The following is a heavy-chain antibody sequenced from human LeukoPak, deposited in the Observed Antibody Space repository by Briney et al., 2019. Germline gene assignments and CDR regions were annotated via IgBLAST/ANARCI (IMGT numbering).Heavy chain of an antibody. CDR1: GYTFTGYY. D-gene: IGHD3-9*01. Sequence: ASVKVSCNASGYTFTGYYMHWVRQAPGQGLEWVGRINPNSGGTNYAQKFQGRVTMTRDTSISTAYMELSRLRSDDTAVYYCARVKPGYDILTGYFDYWGQGTLVTVSS. CDR3: ARVKPGYDILTGYFDY. J-gene: IGHJ4*02. V-gene: IGHV1-2*06. CDR2: INPNSGGT.